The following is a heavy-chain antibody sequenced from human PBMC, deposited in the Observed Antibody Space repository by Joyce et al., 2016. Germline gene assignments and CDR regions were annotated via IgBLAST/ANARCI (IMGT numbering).Heavy chain of an antibody. Sequence: QVHLQQWGAGLLKPSETLSLSCAVYGGSLSNYFWSWIRQSPGKGLEWIGQINDRESTTYNPSLKSRVTISVDTSKNQFSLKLSSVAAADTAVYYCARPVYCSATTCAGPFHIWGQGTLVTVSS. V-gene: IGHV4-34*01. D-gene: IGHD2-15*01. CDR2: INDREST. CDR1: GGSLSNYF. CDR3: ARPVYCSATTCAGPFHI. J-gene: IGHJ4*01.